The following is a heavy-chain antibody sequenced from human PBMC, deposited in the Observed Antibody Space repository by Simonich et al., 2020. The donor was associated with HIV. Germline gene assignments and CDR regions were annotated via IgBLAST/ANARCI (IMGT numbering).Heavy chain of an antibody. Sequence: QVQLQQWGAGLLKPSETLSLTCAVSNYSSTNTYYWAWIRQPPGRGLEWDGSVYHSGSTYYNPYLKSRVTISVDTSKNQFSLRLSSGTAADTAVYYCATTSRVSNNWYRGYWGQGTLVTVSS. CDR2: VYHSGST. D-gene: IGHD1-20*01. CDR3: ATTSRVSNNWYRGY. CDR1: NYSSTNTYY. V-gene: IGHV4-38-2*01. J-gene: IGHJ4*02.